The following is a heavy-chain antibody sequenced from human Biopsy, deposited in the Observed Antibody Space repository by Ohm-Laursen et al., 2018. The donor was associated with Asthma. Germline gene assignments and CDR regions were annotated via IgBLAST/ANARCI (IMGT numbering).Heavy chain of an antibody. CDR3: ALSQDSGFDNHSPSWFDP. Sequence: TQTLTLTCSFSGFSLRTPGVGVRWIRQSPGKALEWLASIYLDDYNLFRPSLKRRLTITNDPSKNHVSLTITKMAPVDSGTYYCALSQDSGFDNHSPSWFDPWGQGTLVTVSS. CDR1: GFSLRTPGVG. J-gene: IGHJ5*02. CDR2: IYLDDYN. V-gene: IGHV2-5*02. D-gene: IGHD1-14*01.